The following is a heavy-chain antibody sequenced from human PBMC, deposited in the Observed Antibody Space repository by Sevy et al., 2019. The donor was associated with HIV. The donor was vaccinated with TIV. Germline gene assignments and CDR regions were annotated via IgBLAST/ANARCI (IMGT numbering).Heavy chain of an antibody. Sequence: GGSLRLSCAASGFTFSSYAMHWVRQAPGKGLEWVAVISSDGKHKNYADSVKGRFTISRDNSKNTLYLQMNSLRVEDTAMYFCARDEGILPPGYYYYGMDVWGQGTTVTVSS. CDR1: GFTFSSYA. V-gene: IGHV3-30*04. J-gene: IGHJ6*02. CDR3: ARDEGILPPGYYYYGMDV. CDR2: ISSDGKHK.